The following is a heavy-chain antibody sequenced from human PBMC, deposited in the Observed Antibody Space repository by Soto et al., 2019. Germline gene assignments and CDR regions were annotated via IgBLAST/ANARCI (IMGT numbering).Heavy chain of an antibody. J-gene: IGHJ6*02. V-gene: IGHV3-30-3*01. Sequence: QVQLVESGGGVVQPGRSLRLSCAASGFTFSSYAMHWVRQAPGKGLEWVAVISYDGSNKYYADSVKGRFTISRDNSKNSRYRQMNSLRAEDRVVYYWGRNRGAYFVGVVAAASWGGMDVGGQGTTVTVSS. CDR2: ISYDGSNK. CDR1: GFTFSSYA. D-gene: IGHD2-15*01. CDR3: GRNRGAYFVGVVAAASWGGMDV.